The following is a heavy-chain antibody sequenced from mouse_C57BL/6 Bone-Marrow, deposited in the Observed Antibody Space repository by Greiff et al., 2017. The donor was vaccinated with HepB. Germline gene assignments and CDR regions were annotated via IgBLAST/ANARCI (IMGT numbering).Heavy chain of an antibody. Sequence: VKVVESGAELVRPGASVTLSCKASGYTFTDYEMHWVKQTPVHGLEWIGAIDPETGGTAYNQKFKGKAILTADKSSSTAYMELRSLTSEDSAVYYCTRRRKGWYFDVWGTGTTVTVSS. CDR3: TRRRKGWYFDV. CDR2: IDPETGGT. V-gene: IGHV1-15*01. J-gene: IGHJ1*03. CDR1: GYTFTDYE.